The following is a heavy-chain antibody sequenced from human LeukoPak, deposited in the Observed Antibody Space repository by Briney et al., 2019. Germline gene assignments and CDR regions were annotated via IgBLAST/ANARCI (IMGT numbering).Heavy chain of an antibody. V-gene: IGHV3-66*01. CDR3: AVVDSSGWYYFDY. CDR2: IYSGDST. J-gene: IGHJ4*02. D-gene: IGHD6-19*01. CDR1: GFTLIGIG. Sequence: GGPLSFSCEAPGFTLIGIGLTGFGRAQGKGLEGVSVIYSGDSTYYADSVKGRFTISRDISKNTLFLQMNSLRAEDTAVYFCAVVDSSGWYYFDYWGQGTLVTVSS.